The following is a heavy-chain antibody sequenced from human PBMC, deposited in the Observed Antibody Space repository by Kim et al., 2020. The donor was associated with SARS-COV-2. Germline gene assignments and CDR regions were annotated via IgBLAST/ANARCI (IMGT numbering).Heavy chain of an antibody. CDR3: AKLDCSGGSCYSGYGDYFDY. J-gene: IGHJ4*02. V-gene: IGHV3-33*06. D-gene: IGHD2-15*01. Sequence: RFTISRDNSKNTLYLQMNSLRAEDTAVYYCAKLDCSGGSCYSGYGDYFDYWGQGTLVTVSS.